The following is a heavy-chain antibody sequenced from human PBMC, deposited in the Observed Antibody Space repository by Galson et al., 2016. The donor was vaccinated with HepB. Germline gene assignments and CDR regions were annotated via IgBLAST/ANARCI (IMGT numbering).Heavy chain of an antibody. CDR2: ISYDGSQK. Sequence: SLRLSCAASGFTFSNYGIHWVRQAPGKGLEWVATISYDGSQKFYVDSLKGRFTVSRDNSKNTLYLQMNSLQIDDTAVYYCAKDLRGSYGAFDVWGQGTVVTISS. V-gene: IGHV3-30*18. CDR1: GFTFSNYG. CDR3: AKDLRGSYGAFDV. D-gene: IGHD3-16*01. J-gene: IGHJ3*01.